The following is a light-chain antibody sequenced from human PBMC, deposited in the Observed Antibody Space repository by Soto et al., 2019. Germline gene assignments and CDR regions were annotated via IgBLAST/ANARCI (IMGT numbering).Light chain of an antibody. CDR1: QSLVYSDGNTY. Sequence: DVVMTQSPLSLPVTLGQPASISCRSSQSLVYSDGNTYLNWFQQRPGQSPRRLIYRVSNRDSGVPDRFSGSGSGADFTLTISSLEPEDFAVYYCQQRSNSITLGQGTRLEI. V-gene: IGKV2-30*01. CDR3: QQRSNSIT. CDR2: RVS. J-gene: IGKJ5*01.